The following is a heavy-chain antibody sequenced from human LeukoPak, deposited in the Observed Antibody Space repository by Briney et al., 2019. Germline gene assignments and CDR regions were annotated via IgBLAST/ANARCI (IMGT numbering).Heavy chain of an antibody. V-gene: IGHV3-11*04. CDR1: GFTFSDYY. CDR3: ARADGSFVDHDENWFDP. D-gene: IGHD1-26*01. CDR2: ISSGGSLL. J-gene: IGHJ5*02. Sequence: GGSLRLSCAASGFTFSDYYMSWIRQAPGKGLEWVSYISSGGSLLHYADSVKGRFTISRDNAKRSLYLQMNSLRAEDTAVYYCARADGSFVDHDENWFDPWGQGTLVTVSS.